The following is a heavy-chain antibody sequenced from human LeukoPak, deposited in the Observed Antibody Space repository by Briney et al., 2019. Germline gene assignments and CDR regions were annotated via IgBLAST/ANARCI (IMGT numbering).Heavy chain of an antibody. Sequence: GRSLRLSCAASGFTFSSYGMHWVRQAPGKGLEWVAVISYDGSNKYYADSVKGGFTISRDNSKNTLYLQVNSLRAEDTAVDYCAKDAYYDFWLNWFDPWGQGTLVTVSS. D-gene: IGHD3-3*01. V-gene: IGHV3-30*18. J-gene: IGHJ5*01. CDR2: ISYDGSNK. CDR3: AKDAYYDFWLNWFDP. CDR1: GFTFSSYG.